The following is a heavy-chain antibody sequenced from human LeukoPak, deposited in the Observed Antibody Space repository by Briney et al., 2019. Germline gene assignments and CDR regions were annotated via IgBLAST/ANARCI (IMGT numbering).Heavy chain of an antibody. Sequence: PGRSLRHSCAASGFTLSSYGMHWVRQAPGKGLEWVAVISYDGSNKYYADSVKGRFTISRDNSKNTLYLQMNSLRAEDTAVYYRAKDGDSSGYYWLGSFQHWGQGTLVTVSS. D-gene: IGHD3-22*01. V-gene: IGHV3-30*18. J-gene: IGHJ1*01. CDR1: GFTLSSYG. CDR2: ISYDGSNK. CDR3: AKDGDSSGYYWLGSFQH.